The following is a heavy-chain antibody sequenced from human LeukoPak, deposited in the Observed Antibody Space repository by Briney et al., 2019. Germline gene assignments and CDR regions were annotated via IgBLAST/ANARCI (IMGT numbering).Heavy chain of an antibody. Sequence: ASVKVSCKASGYTFTSYGISWVRQAPGQGLEWMGWISAYNGNTNYAQKLQGRVTMTTDTSTSTAYMELRSLRSDDTAVYYCARGRRTRDKYGSGSFDYWGQGTLVTVSS. CDR1: GYTFTSYG. J-gene: IGHJ4*02. CDR3: ARGRRTRDKYGSGSFDY. D-gene: IGHD6-19*01. CDR2: ISAYNGNT. V-gene: IGHV1-18*01.